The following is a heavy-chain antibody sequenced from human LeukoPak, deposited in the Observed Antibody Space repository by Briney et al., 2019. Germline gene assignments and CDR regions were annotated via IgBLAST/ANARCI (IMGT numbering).Heavy chain of an antibody. D-gene: IGHD3-10*01. CDR3: AKDVRAYGLGSYCYFDY. V-gene: IGHV3-30*02. Sequence: GGSLRLSCAASGFTFSSYGMLWVRQAPGKGLEWVAFIRYDGSNKYYADSVKGRFTISRDNSKNTLYLQMNSLRAEDTAVYYCAKDVRAYGLGSYCYFDYWGQGTLVTVSS. CDR2: IRYDGSNK. CDR1: GFTFSSYG. J-gene: IGHJ4*02.